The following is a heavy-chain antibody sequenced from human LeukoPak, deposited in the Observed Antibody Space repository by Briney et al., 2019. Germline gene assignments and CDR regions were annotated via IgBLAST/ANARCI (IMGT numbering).Heavy chain of an antibody. D-gene: IGHD2-15*01. CDR1: GYSISSGYH. Sequence: SETLSLTCAVSGYSISSGYHWGWIRQPPGKGLEWIGNIYHSGRTYFNPSLKSRVTISVDTSKNQFSLKLSSVTAADTAVYYCARILGAYCSGGSCPDAFDIWGQGTMVTVSS. CDR3: ARILGAYCSGGSCPDAFDI. V-gene: IGHV4-38-2*01. CDR2: IYHSGRT. J-gene: IGHJ3*02.